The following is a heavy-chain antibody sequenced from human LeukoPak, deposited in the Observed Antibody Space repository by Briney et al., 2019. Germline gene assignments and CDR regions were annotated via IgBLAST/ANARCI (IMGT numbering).Heavy chain of an antibody. CDR1: GGSISSYY. V-gene: IGHV4-4*07. CDR2: IYTSGST. J-gene: IGHJ4*02. CDR3: AKCPWTSSSYYFDS. Sequence: SETLSLTCTVSGGSISSYYWSWIRQPAGKGLEWIGRIYTSGSTNYNPSLKSRVTMSVDTSKNQFSLKLSSVTAADTAVYYCAKCPWTSSSYYFDSWGQGTLVTVSS. D-gene: IGHD2-2*01.